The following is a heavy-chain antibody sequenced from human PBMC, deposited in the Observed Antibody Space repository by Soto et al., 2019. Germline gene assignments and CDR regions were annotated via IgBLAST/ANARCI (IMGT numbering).Heavy chain of an antibody. Sequence: QITLKESGPTLVKPTQTLTLTCTFSGFSLSTNGVGVGWIRQPPGKALEWLALIYWDHDKRYSPSLKSRLTITKDTSKNQVVLTMANMDPVDTATYYCAHSPRITMYDYWGQGTLVAVSS. CDR1: GFSLSTNGVG. V-gene: IGHV2-5*02. CDR3: AHSPRITMYDY. D-gene: IGHD3-10*02. CDR2: IYWDHDK. J-gene: IGHJ4*02.